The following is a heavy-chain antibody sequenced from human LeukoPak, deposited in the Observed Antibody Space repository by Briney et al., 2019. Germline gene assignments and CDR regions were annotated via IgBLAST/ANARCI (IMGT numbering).Heavy chain of an antibody. CDR3: ARRRYDILTGSNPVDY. V-gene: IGHV4-4*02. CDR2: IYHSGGT. J-gene: IGHJ4*02. CDR1: GGSISSNNY. Sequence: PSETLSLTCAVSGGSISSNNYWSWVRQPPGKGLEWSGEIYHSGGTNYNPSLKSRVTISVDTSKNQFSLKLSSVTAADTAVYYCARRRYDILTGSNPVDYWGQGTLVTVSS. D-gene: IGHD3-9*01.